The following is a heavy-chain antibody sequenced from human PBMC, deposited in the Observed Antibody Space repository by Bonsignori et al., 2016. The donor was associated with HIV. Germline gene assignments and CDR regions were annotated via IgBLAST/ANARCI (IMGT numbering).Heavy chain of an antibody. J-gene: IGHJ4*02. CDR3: ARVEDSGPGALFDY. D-gene: IGHD5-12*01. Sequence: WVRQAPGQGLEWMGIINPSVVAQATHRSSRAGVTMTRDTSTSTVYMELSSLRSEDTAVYYCARVEDSGPGALFDYWGQGTLVTVSS. V-gene: IGHV1-46*01. CDR2: INPSVVA.